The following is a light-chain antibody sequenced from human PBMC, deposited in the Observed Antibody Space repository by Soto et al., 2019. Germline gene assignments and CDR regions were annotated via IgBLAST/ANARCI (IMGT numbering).Light chain of an antibody. J-gene: IGKJ1*01. CDR1: QSVSSSY. V-gene: IGKV3-20*01. CDR2: GAS. Sequence: EIVLTQSPGTLSLSPGERATLSCRASQSVSSSYLAWYQQKPGQAPRLLIYGASSGATGIPDRFSGSGSGTDCTLTIRRLEPEDFAVYYCQQYGSAPGRVGQGTKVESK. CDR3: QQYGSAPGR.